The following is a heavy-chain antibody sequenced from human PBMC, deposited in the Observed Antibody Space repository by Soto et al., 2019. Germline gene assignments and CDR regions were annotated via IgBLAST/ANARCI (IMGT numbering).Heavy chain of an antibody. J-gene: IGHJ4*02. D-gene: IGHD3-9*01. Sequence: EVQVLESGGGLVQPGGSLRLSCAASGFTFRNYAISWVRQAPGKGLEWVSSISGSGGATHHADSVQGRFTISRDNSENTLYLQMNSLRAEDTAQYYCVKDYHYDSLTGYRPFDYWGQGTLVIVSS. CDR1: GFTFRNYA. CDR3: VKDYHYDSLTGYRPFDY. CDR2: ISGSGGAT. V-gene: IGHV3-23*01.